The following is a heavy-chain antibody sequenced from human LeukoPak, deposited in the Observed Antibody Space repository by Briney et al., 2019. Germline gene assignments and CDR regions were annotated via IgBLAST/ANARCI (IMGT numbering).Heavy chain of an antibody. J-gene: IGHJ1*01. Sequence: KPSETLSLTCTVSGYSISSGYYWGWIRQPPGKGLEWIGSIYHSGSTYYNPSLKSRVTISVDTSKNQFSLKLSSVTAADTAVYYCARYYGADYYDSSGYYPAEYFQHWGQGTLVTVSS. CDR3: ARYYGADYYDSSGYYPAEYFQH. CDR2: IYHSGST. V-gene: IGHV4-38-2*02. CDR1: GYSISSGYY. D-gene: IGHD3-22*01.